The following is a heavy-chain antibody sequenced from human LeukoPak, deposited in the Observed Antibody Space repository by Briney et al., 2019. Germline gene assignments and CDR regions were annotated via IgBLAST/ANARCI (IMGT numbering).Heavy chain of an antibody. CDR2: ISDNSGHT. Sequence: GGSLRLSCAASGFTFNNYAMSWVRQAPGKGLEWVSAISDNSGHTFYEDSVKGRFTISRDNSKNTLYLQMNSLRAEDTAVYYCAKEGSVVGPSYFDFWGQGTLVTVSS. J-gene: IGHJ4*02. V-gene: IGHV3-23*01. CDR3: AKEGSVVGPSYFDF. D-gene: IGHD1-26*01. CDR1: GFTFNNYA.